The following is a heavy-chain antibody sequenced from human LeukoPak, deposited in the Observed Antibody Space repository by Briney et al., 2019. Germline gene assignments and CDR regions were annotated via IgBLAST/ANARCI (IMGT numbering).Heavy chain of an antibody. J-gene: IGHJ6*03. CDR2: ISSSSSYI. D-gene: IGHD5-24*01. Sequence: PGGSLRLSCAASGFTFSSYSMNWVRQAPGKGLEWVSSISSSSSYIYYADSVKGRFTISRDNAKNSLYLQMNSLRAEDTAVYYCARLLEPATGYYMDVWGKGTTVTISS. CDR1: GFTFSSYS. CDR3: ARLLEPATGYYMDV. V-gene: IGHV3-21*01.